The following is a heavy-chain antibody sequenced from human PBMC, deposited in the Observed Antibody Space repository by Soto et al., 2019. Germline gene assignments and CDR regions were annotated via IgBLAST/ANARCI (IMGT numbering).Heavy chain of an antibody. CDR1: GYTFTGYY. Sequence: ASVKVSCKASGYTFTGYYMHWVRQAPGQGLEWMGWINPNSGGTNYAQKFQGWVTMTRDTSISTAYMELSRLRSDDTAVYYCARAGTTMTYYYGMDVWGQGTTVTVSS. CDR3: ARAGTTMTYYYGMDV. V-gene: IGHV1-2*04. CDR2: INPNSGGT. J-gene: IGHJ6*02. D-gene: IGHD1-1*01.